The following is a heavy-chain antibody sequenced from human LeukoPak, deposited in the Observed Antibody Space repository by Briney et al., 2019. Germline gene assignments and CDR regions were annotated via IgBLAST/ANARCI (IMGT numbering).Heavy chain of an antibody. CDR3: ARVDYCSGGSCYYFDY. V-gene: IGHV3-53*01. Sequence: GGSLRLSCAASGFTVRSNYMSWVRQAPGKGLEWVSVIYSGGSTYYADSVKGRFTISRDNSKNTLYLQMNSLRAEDTAVYYCARVDYCSGGSCYYFDYWGQGTLVTVSS. D-gene: IGHD2-15*01. CDR1: GFTVRSNY. CDR2: IYSGGST. J-gene: IGHJ4*02.